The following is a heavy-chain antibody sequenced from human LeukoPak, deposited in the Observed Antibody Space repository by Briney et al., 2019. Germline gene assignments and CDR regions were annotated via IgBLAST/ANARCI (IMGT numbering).Heavy chain of an antibody. Sequence: SETLSLTCTVAGDSISSSSCYWGWIRQPPGKGLEWIGTFYHGGSTYYNPSLKSRVTISVDTSKNQFSLNLTSVTAADTAVYYCAGDKSGYDYFDSWGQGTLVTVSS. D-gene: IGHD5-12*01. CDR2: FYHGGST. V-gene: IGHV4-39*07. CDR1: GDSISSSSCY. CDR3: AGDKSGYDYFDS. J-gene: IGHJ4*02.